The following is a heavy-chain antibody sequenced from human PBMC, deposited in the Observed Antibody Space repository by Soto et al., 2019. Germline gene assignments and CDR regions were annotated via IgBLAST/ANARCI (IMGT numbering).Heavy chain of an antibody. J-gene: IGHJ3*02. Sequence: EVQLLESGGGLVQPGGSWRPPCEPLGSTFSPKALSWFGQAQGRGLGWVSGLFGGGGGIQYADSVRGRFTVSRDNSKNTLYLQMDNLRAEDTAVYYCAKDAIAGNGIWEPFDMWGQGTEVTVSS. V-gene: IGHV3-23*01. CDR1: GSTFSPKA. CDR3: AKDAIAGNGIWEPFDM. CDR2: LFGGGGGI. D-gene: IGHD2-8*01.